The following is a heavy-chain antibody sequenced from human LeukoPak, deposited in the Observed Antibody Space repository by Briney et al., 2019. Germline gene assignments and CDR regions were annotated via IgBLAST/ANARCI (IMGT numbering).Heavy chain of an antibody. Sequence: GSLRLSCAASGFTFSTYSMHWVRQAPGKGLEWVSYISSSGSTIYYADSVKGRFAISRDNAKNSLCLQMNSLRDEDTAVYYCARVGSATVNNWFDPWGQGTLVTVSS. V-gene: IGHV3-48*02. J-gene: IGHJ5*02. D-gene: IGHD4-17*01. CDR3: ARVGSATVNNWFDP. CDR2: ISSSGSTI. CDR1: GFTFSTYS.